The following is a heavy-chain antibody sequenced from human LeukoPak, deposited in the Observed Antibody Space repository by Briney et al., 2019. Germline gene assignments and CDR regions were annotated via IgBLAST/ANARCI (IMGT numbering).Heavy chain of an antibody. CDR2: IIPIFGTA. CDR1: GGTFSSYA. CDR3: ARVGYSYGYDWFDP. Sequence: GSSVKISCKASGGTFSSYAISWVRQAPGQGLEWMGGIIPIFGTANYAQKFQGGVTITADESTSTAYMELSSLRSEDTAVYYCARVGYSYGYDWFDPWGQGTLVTVSS. D-gene: IGHD5-18*01. V-gene: IGHV1-69*01. J-gene: IGHJ5*02.